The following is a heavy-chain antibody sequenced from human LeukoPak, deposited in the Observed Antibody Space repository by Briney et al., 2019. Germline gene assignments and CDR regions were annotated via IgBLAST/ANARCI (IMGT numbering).Heavy chain of an antibody. V-gene: IGHV1-2*02. J-gene: IGHJ4*02. CDR1: GYTFTGYY. D-gene: IGHD6-13*01. CDR2: INPNSGGT. Sequence: ASVKVSCKASGYTFTGYYMHWVRQAPGQGLEWMGWINPNSGGTNYAQKFQGRVTMTRDTSISTAYMELSRLRSDDTALYYCARYLLSSSSPLDYWGQGTLVTVSS. CDR3: ARYLLSSSSPLDY.